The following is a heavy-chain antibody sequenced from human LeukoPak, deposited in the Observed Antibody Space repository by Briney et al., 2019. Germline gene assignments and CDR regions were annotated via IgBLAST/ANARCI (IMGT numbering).Heavy chain of an antibody. J-gene: IGHJ3*02. CDR2: ASSLESHK. V-gene: IGHV3-30*18. D-gene: IGHD6-13*01. Sequence: GGSLRLSCAASGFTFSNYDMLWVRQSPVKGLEWVAVASSLESHKYYADSVRGRFTISRDNSKNTLFLQMSSLRAEDTAVYYCAKASAGTSRGSSWYIAFDIWGQGTMVTVSS. CDR3: AKASAGTSRGSSWYIAFDI. CDR1: GFTFSNYD.